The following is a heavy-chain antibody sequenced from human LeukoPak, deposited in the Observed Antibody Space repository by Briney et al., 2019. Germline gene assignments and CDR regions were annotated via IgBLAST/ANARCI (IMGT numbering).Heavy chain of an antibody. CDR1: GGSISSGDYY. D-gene: IGHD4-17*01. J-gene: IGHJ4*02. V-gene: IGHV4-30-4*01. CDR3: ARTTVTLIDY. Sequence: SETLSLTCTVSGGSISSGDYYWSWIRQPPGKGLEWIGHIYYSGSTYYNPSLKSRVTISVDTSKNQFSLKLSSVTAADTAVYYCARTTVTLIDYWGQGTLVTVSS. CDR2: IYYSGST.